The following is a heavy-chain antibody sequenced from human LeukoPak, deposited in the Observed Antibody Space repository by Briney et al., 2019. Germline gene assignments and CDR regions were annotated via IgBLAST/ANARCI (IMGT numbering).Heavy chain of an antibody. J-gene: IGHJ4*02. CDR1: GFTFSDYY. V-gene: IGHV3-11*01. D-gene: IGHD3/OR15-3a*01. CDR3: TTDRDSPTPSPFDY. CDR2: ISSSGSTI. Sequence: PGGSLRLSCAASGFTFSDYYMSWIRQAPGKGLEWVSYISSSGSTIYYADSVKGRFTISRDNAKNSLYLQMNSLRAEDTAVYYCTTDRDSPTPSPFDYWGQGTLVTVSS.